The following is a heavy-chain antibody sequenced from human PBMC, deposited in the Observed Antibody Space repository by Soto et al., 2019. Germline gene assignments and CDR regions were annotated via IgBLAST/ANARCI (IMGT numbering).Heavy chain of an antibody. V-gene: IGHV1-69*13. CDR1: GGTFSSYA. CDR3: ARERMTTVTRDYYFDY. D-gene: IGHD4-17*01. J-gene: IGHJ4*02. CDR2: IIPIFGTA. Sequence: SVKVSCKASGGTFSSYAISWVRQAPGQGLEWMGGIIPIFGTANYAQKFQGRVTITADESTSTAHMELSSLRSEDTAVYYCARERMTTVTRDYYFDYWGQGTLVTVSS.